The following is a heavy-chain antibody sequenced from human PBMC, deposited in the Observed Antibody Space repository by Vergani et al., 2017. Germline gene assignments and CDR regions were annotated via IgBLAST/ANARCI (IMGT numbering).Heavy chain of an antibody. CDR2: IKSTFDRGTT. CDR1: GFSFRNAW. CDR3: TTDPRYCGDGSCYWLRDHHYYGRDV. V-gene: IGHV3-15*07. D-gene: IGHD2-21*01. J-gene: IGHJ6*02. Sequence: EVQLVESGGGIVKPGESLRLSCVASGFSFRNAWMNWVRRTPGKGLEWVGRIKSTFDRGTTDYAAAVKGRFTISRDDSKNTLFLQMNGLKTEDIGVYYCTTDPRYCGDGSCYWLRDHHYYGRDVWGQGTTVTVSS.